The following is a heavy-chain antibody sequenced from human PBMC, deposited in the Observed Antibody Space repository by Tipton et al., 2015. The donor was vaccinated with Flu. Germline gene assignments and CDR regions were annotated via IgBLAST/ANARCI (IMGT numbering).Heavy chain of an antibody. Sequence: TLSLTCTVSGGSISSYYWSWIRQPAGKGLEWIGRIYTSGSTSYNPSLKSRVTMSVDTSKNQFSLKLSSVTAADTAVYYCARDAQEHCSRRRSCSEFDYWGLCTLFTV. J-gene: IGHJ4*02. CDR2: IYTSGST. CDR1: GGSISSYY. V-gene: IGHV4-4*07. CDR3: ARDAQEHCSRRRSCSEFDY. D-gene: IGHD2-15*01.